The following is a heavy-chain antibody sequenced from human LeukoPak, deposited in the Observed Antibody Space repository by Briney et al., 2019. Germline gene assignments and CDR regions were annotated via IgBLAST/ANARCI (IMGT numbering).Heavy chain of an antibody. CDR2: IYYSGST. CDR1: GGSINSGGYY. Sequence: TLSLTCTVSGGSINSGGYYWRWIRKHPGKGLEWIGYIYYSGSTYYNPSLKSRVTISVDTLKNQFSLKLSSVTAADTAVYYCARADYGTGGCFDPWGQGTLVTVSS. D-gene: IGHD2-8*02. J-gene: IGHJ5*02. V-gene: IGHV4-31*03. CDR3: ARADYGTGGCFDP.